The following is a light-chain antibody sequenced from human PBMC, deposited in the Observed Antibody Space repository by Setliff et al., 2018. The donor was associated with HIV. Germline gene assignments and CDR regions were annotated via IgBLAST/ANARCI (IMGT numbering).Light chain of an antibody. CDR2: SNN. J-gene: IGLJ3*02. V-gene: IGLV1-44*01. CDR3: AAWEDSLSGWV. CDR1: SSNIGTIA. Sequence: QSVLTQPPSAPGTPGQRVTISCSGSSSNIGTIAVYWYQQLPGTAPKLLLYSNNHRPSGVPDRFSGSKSGTSASLAISGLQSEDEADYFCAAWEDSLSGWVFGGGTK.